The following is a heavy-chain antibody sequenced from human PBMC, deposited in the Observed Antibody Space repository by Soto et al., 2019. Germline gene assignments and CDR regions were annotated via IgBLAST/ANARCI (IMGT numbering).Heavy chain of an antibody. J-gene: IGHJ4*02. CDR3: AKDGGSYFTADY. CDR1: GFTFSSSA. Sequence: EVQLLESGGGLVQPGGSLRLSCAASGFTFSSSAMSWVRQAPGKGLEWVSAISASGGRTYYADSVKGRFTISRDNSKNTLSLQMNSLRAEDTAIYYCAKDGGSYFTADYWGQGTLVTVSS. D-gene: IGHD1-26*01. V-gene: IGHV3-23*01. CDR2: ISASGGRT.